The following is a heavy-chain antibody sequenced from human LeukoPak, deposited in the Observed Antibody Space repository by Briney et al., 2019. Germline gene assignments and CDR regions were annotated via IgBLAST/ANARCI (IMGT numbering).Heavy chain of an antibody. Sequence: GGSLRLSCAASGFTFSSYEMNWVRQPPGKGLEWVSYISSSGSTIYYADSVKGRFTISRDNAKNSLYLQMNSLRAEDTAVYYCARESSPEDTFDIWGQGTMVTVSS. CDR3: ARESSPEDTFDI. CDR2: ISSSGSTI. D-gene: IGHD1-14*01. J-gene: IGHJ3*02. V-gene: IGHV3-48*03. CDR1: GFTFSSYE.